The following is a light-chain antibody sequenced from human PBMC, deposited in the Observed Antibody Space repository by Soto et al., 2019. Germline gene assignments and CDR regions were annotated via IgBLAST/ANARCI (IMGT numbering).Light chain of an antibody. CDR1: QSITTY. Sequence: DIQMTQSPSSLSASVGDRVTMTCRASQSITTYLNWYQQKPGKAPKLLVYAASSLQSGVPSRFSGSGSGTDFTLTISSLQPEDFAAYYCQQSYSTPPWTFGQGTKVAI. CDR2: AAS. J-gene: IGKJ1*01. V-gene: IGKV1-39*01. CDR3: QQSYSTPPWT.